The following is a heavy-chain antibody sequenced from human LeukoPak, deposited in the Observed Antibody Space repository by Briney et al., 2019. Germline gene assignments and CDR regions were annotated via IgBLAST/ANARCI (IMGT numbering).Heavy chain of an antibody. CDR2: ISSSSSYI. Sequence: GGSLRLSCAASGFTFSSYSMNWVRQAPGKGLEWVSSISSSSSYIYYADSVKGRFTISRDNAKNSLYLQMNSLRAEDTAVYYRAGEGGGDGYNVYFDYWGQGTLVTVSS. V-gene: IGHV3-21*01. CDR1: GFTFSSYS. D-gene: IGHD5-24*01. J-gene: IGHJ4*02. CDR3: AGEGGGDGYNVYFDY.